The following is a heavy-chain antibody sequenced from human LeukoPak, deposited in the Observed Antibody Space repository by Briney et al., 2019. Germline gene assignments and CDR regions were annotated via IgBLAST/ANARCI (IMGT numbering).Heavy chain of an antibody. D-gene: IGHD6-13*01. CDR1: GFTFSSSA. Sequence: GGSLRLSCAASGFTFSSSAMSWVRQAPGKGLEWVSVINDNGGSTYYADSVKGRFTISRDNSKNMLYLQMYSLRADDTAIYYCAKYRQHLDYWGQGTLITVSS. V-gene: IGHV3-23*01. CDR2: INDNGGST. J-gene: IGHJ4*02. CDR3: AKYRQHLDY.